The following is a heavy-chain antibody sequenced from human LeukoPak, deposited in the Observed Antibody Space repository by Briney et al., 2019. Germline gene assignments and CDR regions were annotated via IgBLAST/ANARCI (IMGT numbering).Heavy chain of an antibody. CDR2: IYYSGST. D-gene: IGHD3-22*01. Sequence: SETLSLTCTVSGGSISSSSYYWGWIRQPPGKGLEWIGSIYYSGSTYYNPSLKSRVTISVDTSKNQFSLKLSSVTAADTAVYYCARDLRKYYYDSSGYLIRDAFDIWGQGTMVTVSS. CDR1: GGSISSSSYY. V-gene: IGHV4-39*07. CDR3: ARDLRKYYYDSSGYLIRDAFDI. J-gene: IGHJ3*02.